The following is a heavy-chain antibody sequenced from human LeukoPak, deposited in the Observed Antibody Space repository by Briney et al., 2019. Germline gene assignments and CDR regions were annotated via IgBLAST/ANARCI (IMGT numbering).Heavy chain of an antibody. V-gene: IGHV4-59*01. D-gene: IGHD2-15*01. Sequence: SETLSLTCTVSGGSISSYYWSWIRQPPGKGLEWIGYIYYSGSTNYIPSLKSRVTISVDTSKNQFSLKLSSVTAADTAVYYCARGGGVVVAATFDYWGQGTLVTVSS. J-gene: IGHJ4*02. CDR2: IYYSGST. CDR1: GGSISSYY. CDR3: ARGGGVVVAATFDY.